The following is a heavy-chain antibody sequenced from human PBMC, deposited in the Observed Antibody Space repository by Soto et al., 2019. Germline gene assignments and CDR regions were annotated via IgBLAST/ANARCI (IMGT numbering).Heavy chain of an antibody. CDR2: IYYSGST. J-gene: IGHJ3*01. V-gene: IGHV4-31*03. D-gene: IGHD1-26*01. Sequence: ASETLSLTCTVSGGSISSGGYYWSWIRQHPGKGLEWIGYIYYSGSTYYNPSLKSRVTISVDTSKNQFSLKLTSVTAADTAVYYCARTYTGSRHLDVFDLWGQGTVVTVSS. CDR1: GGSISSGGYY. CDR3: ARTYTGSRHLDVFDL.